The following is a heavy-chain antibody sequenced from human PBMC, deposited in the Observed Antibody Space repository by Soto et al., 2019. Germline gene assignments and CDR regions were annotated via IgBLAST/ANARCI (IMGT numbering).Heavy chain of an antibody. Sequence: SETLSLTCAVSGYSISSGGYYWSWIRQHPGKGLEWIGYIYYSGSTYYNPSLKSRVTISVDTSKNQFSLKLSSVTAADTAVYYCASGDGYNYYFDYWGQGTLVTVSS. CDR2: IYYSGST. CDR3: ASGDGYNYYFDY. CDR1: GYSISSGGYY. V-gene: IGHV4-31*11. D-gene: IGHD5-12*01. J-gene: IGHJ4*02.